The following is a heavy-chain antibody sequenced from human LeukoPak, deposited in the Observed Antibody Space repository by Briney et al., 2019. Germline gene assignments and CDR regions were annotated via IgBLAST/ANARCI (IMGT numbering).Heavy chain of an antibody. CDR2: ISHDGINT. CDR3: AKAHSGYDGHYFDY. D-gene: IGHD5-12*01. CDR1: GFSFSNYA. Sequence: PGGSLRLSCAASGFSFSNYAMHWVRQDSGRGLDWVAVISHDGINTYYADSVKGRFTISRDNSKNTLYLQVNSLRAEDTAVYYCAKAHSGYDGHYFDYWGQGTLVTVSS. V-gene: IGHV3-30*18. J-gene: IGHJ4*02.